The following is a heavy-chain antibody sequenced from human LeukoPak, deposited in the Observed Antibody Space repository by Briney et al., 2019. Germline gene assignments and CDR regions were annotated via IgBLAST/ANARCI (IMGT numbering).Heavy chain of an antibody. Sequence: PSETLSLTCTVSGGSISSYSWSWIRQPAGKGLEWIGRIYSTNYNPSLKSRVTMSVDTSKNQFSLKLSSVTAADTAVYYCARGESTGWYYFNYWGQGTLVTVSS. CDR2: IYST. J-gene: IGHJ4*02. CDR1: GGSISSYS. CDR3: ARGESTGWYYFNY. V-gene: IGHV4-4*07. D-gene: IGHD6-19*01.